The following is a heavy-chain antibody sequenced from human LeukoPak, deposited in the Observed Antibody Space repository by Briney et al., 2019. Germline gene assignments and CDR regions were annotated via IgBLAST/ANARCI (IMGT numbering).Heavy chain of an antibody. CDR1: AFTLTDYN. Sequence: PGGSLRLSCEASAFTLTDYNMNWVRQAPGKGLEWVSSISSSSTYIYYADSVKGRFTISRDNAKNSLYLQMNSLRVEDTAVYYCARHLSGVTGHTYGRGIDYWGQGTLVTVSS. J-gene: IGHJ4*02. CDR3: ARHLSGVTGHTYGRGIDY. CDR2: ISSSSTYI. V-gene: IGHV3-21*01. D-gene: IGHD5-18*01.